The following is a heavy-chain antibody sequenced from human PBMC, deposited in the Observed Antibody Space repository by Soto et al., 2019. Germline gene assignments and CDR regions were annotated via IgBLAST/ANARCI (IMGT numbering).Heavy chain of an antibody. V-gene: IGHV1-18*01. J-gene: IGHJ4*02. CDR3: ARDCTGGSCFCIY. Sequence: QVQLVQSAAEVKKPGASVKVSCKASGYTLTNYAISWVRQAPGQVPEWMGWINTYNGNSNYAQKFHGRVTMTTDTSTNTAYRELRSLTSDDTAVYYCARDCTGGSCFCIYWGQGTLVTVS. CDR2: INTYNGNS. D-gene: IGHD2-15*01. CDR1: GYTLTNYA.